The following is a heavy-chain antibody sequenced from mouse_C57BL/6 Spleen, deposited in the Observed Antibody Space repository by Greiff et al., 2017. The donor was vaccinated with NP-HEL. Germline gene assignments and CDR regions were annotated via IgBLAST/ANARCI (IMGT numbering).Heavy chain of an antibody. CDR1: GYTFTSYW. D-gene: IGHD2-4*01. Sequence: QVQLQQPGAELVMPGASVKLSCKASGYTFTSYWMHWVKQRPGQGLEWIGEIDPSDSYTNYNQKFKGKSTLTVDKSSSTAYMQLSSLTSEDSAVYYCARGYYDYDDYFDYWGQGTTLTVSS. CDR3: ARGYYDYDDYFDY. CDR2: IDPSDSYT. V-gene: IGHV1-69*01. J-gene: IGHJ2*01.